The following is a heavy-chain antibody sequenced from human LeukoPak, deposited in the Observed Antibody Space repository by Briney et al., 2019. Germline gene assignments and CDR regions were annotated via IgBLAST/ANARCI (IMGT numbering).Heavy chain of an antibody. CDR2: IKQDGSEK. V-gene: IGHV3-7*01. Sequence: GGSLRLSCAASGFTFSSYWMSWVRQAPGKGLEWVANIKQDGSEKYYVDSVKGRFTISRDNAKNSLYLQMNSLRAEDTAVYYCARDGSYYYDSSGYPIFDYWGQGTLVTVSS. J-gene: IGHJ4*02. CDR3: ARDGSYYYDSSGYPIFDY. D-gene: IGHD3-22*01. CDR1: GFTFSSYW.